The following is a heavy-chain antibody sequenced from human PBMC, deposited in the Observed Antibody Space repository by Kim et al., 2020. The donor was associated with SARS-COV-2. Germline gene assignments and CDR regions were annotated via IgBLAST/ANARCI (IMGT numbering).Heavy chain of an antibody. CDR2: IYNSGIT. J-gene: IGHJ3*02. CDR3: ARDLNDSSGSRRGAFDI. CDR1: GGSISGYY. D-gene: IGHD3-22*01. Sequence: SETLSLTCTVSGGSISGYYWSWIRQPPGKGLEWIGYIYNSGITNYNPSLKSRVTMSVETSKMQFSLKLSSVTAADTAVYYCARDLNDSSGSRRGAFDIWGQGTMVTVSS. V-gene: IGHV4-59*13.